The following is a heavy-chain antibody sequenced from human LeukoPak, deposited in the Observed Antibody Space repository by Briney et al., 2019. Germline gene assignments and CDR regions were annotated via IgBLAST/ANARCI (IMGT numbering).Heavy chain of an antibody. Sequence: SETPSLTCAVYGGSFSGYYWSWIRQPPGKGLEWIGEINHSGSTNYNPSLKSRVTISVDTSKNQFSLKLSSVTAADTAVYYCASTGTYCSGGSCYYYGMDVWGQGTTVTVSS. J-gene: IGHJ6*02. CDR1: GGSFSGYY. CDR3: ASTGTYCSGGSCYYYGMDV. CDR2: INHSGST. D-gene: IGHD2-15*01. V-gene: IGHV4-34*01.